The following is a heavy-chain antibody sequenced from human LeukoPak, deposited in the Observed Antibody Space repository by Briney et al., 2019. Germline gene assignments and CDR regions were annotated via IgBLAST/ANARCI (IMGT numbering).Heavy chain of an antibody. V-gene: IGHV4-38-2*02. J-gene: IGHJ4*02. Sequence: SETLSLTCTVSGYSISSGYYWGWIRQPPGKGLEWIGSIYHSGSTYYNPSLKGRVTISVDTSNSQFSLKLSSVTAADSAVYYCARELTLNYDILTGYYYFDYWGQGTLVTVSS. CDR1: GYSISSGYY. CDR3: ARELTLNYDILTGYYYFDY. D-gene: IGHD3-9*01. CDR2: IYHSGST.